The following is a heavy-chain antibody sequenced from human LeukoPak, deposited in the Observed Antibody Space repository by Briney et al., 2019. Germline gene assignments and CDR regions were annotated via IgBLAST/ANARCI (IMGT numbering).Heavy chain of an antibody. J-gene: IGHJ5*02. CDR1: GGTFSRHT. V-gene: IGHV1-69*13. D-gene: IGHD3-22*01. Sequence: ASVKVSCKASGGTFSRHTISWVRQSPGQGLEWMGGITPMFGTSNYAQKFRGRVTITADESTSTAYMELSSLRSEDTAVYYCARDLRNYDSSGEFDPWGQGTLVTVSS. CDR3: ARDLRNYDSSGEFDP. CDR2: ITPMFGTS.